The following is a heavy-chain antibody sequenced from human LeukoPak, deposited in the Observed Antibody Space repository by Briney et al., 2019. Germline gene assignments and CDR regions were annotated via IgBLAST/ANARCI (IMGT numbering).Heavy chain of an antibody. Sequence: DPSETLSLTCAVYGGSFSGYYWSWIRQPPGKGLEWIGEINHSGSTNYNPSLKSRVTISVDTSKNQFSLKLSSVTAADTAVYYCARAIPYYYYGSGSYYTYYFDYWGQGTLVTVSS. CDR3: ARAIPYYYYGSGSYYTYYFDY. J-gene: IGHJ4*02. CDR2: INHSGST. D-gene: IGHD3-10*01. V-gene: IGHV4-34*01. CDR1: GGSFSGYY.